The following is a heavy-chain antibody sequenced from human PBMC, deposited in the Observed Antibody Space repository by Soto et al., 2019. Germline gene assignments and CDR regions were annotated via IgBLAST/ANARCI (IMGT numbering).Heavy chain of an antibody. D-gene: IGHD4-17*01. CDR1: GGSISSGYFY. CDR2: IYYSGST. V-gene: IGHV4-30-4*01. Sequence: PXATLSLTCTVSGGSISSGYFYWSWIRQPPGKGLELIGNIYYSGSTYYNPSLRSRAIMSVDTSQNQFSLKLSSLTAADTAVYFCAREDDFSDRFDYWGQGALVTVSS. J-gene: IGHJ4*02. CDR3: AREDDFSDRFDY.